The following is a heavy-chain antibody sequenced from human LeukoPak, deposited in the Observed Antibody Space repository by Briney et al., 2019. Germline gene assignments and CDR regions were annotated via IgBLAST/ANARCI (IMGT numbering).Heavy chain of an antibody. CDR3: ARGRRFDY. Sequence: PSETLSLTCTVSGGSISRSPYYWGWIRQPPGKGLEWIGYIYYSGSTNYNPSLKSRVTISVDTSKNQFSLKLSSVTAADTAVYYCARGRRFDYWGQGTLVTVSS. CDR2: IYYSGST. V-gene: IGHV4-61*05. J-gene: IGHJ4*02. CDR1: GGSISRSPYY.